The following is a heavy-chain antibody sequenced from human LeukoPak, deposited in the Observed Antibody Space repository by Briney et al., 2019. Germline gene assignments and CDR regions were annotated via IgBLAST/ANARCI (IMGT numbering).Heavy chain of an antibody. CDR1: GGSISSGGYY. J-gene: IGHJ6*02. CDR3: ARHSFGGATYGMDV. V-gene: IGHV4-39*01. Sequence: SQTLSLTCTVSGGSISSGGYYWGWIRQPPGKGLEWIGSIYYSGSTYYNPSLKSRVTISVDTSKNQFSLKLSSVTAADTAVYYCARHSFGGATYGMDVWGQGTTVTVSS. CDR2: IYYSGST. D-gene: IGHD3-16*01.